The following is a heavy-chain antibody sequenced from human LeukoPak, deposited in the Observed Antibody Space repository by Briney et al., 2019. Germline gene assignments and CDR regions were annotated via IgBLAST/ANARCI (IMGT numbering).Heavy chain of an antibody. D-gene: IGHD1-26*01. Sequence: GGSLRLSCAASGFTFSSYGMHWVRQAPGKGLEWVTFIRYDGSNKYYADSVKGRFTISRDNSKNTLYLQMNSLRAEDTAVYYCAKRGIVGANIDYWGQGTLVTVSS. CDR2: IRYDGSNK. CDR1: GFTFSSYG. J-gene: IGHJ4*02. CDR3: AKRGIVGANIDY. V-gene: IGHV3-30*02.